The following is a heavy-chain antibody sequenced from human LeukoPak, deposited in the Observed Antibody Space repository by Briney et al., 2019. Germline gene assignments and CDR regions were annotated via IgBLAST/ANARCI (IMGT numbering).Heavy chain of an antibody. J-gene: IGHJ4*02. CDR3: ARHGSRAVAGYFCY. Sequence: KPSETLSLTCSVSGGSISSYYWSWIRQSPGKGLEWIGYIYYSGITYYNPSLTSRVTISVDTSKNQFSLRLTSVTAADTAVYYCARHGSRAVAGYFCYWGQGTLVTVSS. D-gene: IGHD6-19*01. V-gene: IGHV4-59*08. CDR2: IYYSGIT. CDR1: GGSISSYY.